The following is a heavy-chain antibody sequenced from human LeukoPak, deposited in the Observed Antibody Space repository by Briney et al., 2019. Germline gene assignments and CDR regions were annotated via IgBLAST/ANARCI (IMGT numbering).Heavy chain of an antibody. Sequence: GGSLRLSCAASGFTLGSNAMSWVRQAPGKGLEWISNIRTTAEGAKYAYYADSVKGRVTISRDDGKNTLYLHMNSLRDDDTAVYYCATDQRYAFDYWGQGILVTVSS. V-gene: IGHV3-48*02. CDR1: GFTLGSNA. J-gene: IGHJ4*02. CDR2: IRTTAEGAKYA. CDR3: ATDQRYAFDY. D-gene: IGHD3-9*01.